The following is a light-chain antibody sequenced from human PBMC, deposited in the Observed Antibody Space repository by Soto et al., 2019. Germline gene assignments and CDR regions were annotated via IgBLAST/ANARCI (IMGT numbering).Light chain of an antibody. V-gene: IGLV2-14*01. CDR2: DVS. J-gene: IGLJ1*01. CDR1: SSDVGGNNY. CDR3: GYFTATSYV. Sequence: QSALTQPASVSGSPGQSITISCTGASSDVGGNNYVSWYQQYPGKAPKLMVCDVSNRPSGVSNRFSGSKSGNTASLTISGLKAEDGVVFYGGYFTATSYVFGTGPKATVL.